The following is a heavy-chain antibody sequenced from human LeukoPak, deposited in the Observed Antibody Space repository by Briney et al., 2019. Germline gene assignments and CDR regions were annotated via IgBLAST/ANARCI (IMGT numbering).Heavy chain of an antibody. J-gene: IGHJ4*02. CDR1: GYTFTGYY. CDR2: INPTSGGT. V-gene: IGHV1-2*02. Sequence: GASVKVSCKASGYTFTGYYIHWVRPAPGQGLEWMGWINPTSGGTNYAQKFQGRVTMTRDTSITTAYMELGRLTSDDTAVYYCASIYDSGGYYPSPDYWGQGTLVTVSS. CDR3: ASIYDSGGYYPSPDY. D-gene: IGHD3-10*01.